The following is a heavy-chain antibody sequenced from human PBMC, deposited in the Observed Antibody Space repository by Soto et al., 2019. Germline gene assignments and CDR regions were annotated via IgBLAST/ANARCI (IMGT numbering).Heavy chain of an antibody. V-gene: IGHV4-34*01. D-gene: IGHD5-12*01. CDR1: GGSFSGYY. CDR2: INHSGST. CDR3: ARDGTVLVATINIFDY. Sequence: SETLSLTCAVYGGSFSGYYWSWIRQPPGKGLEWIGEINHSGSTNYNPSLKSRVTISRDNAKNSLFLQMNSLRAEDTAVYYCARDGTVLVATINIFDYWGQGTPVTVSS. J-gene: IGHJ4*02.